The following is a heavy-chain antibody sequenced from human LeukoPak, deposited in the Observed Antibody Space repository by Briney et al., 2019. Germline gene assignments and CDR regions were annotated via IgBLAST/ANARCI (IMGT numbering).Heavy chain of an antibody. Sequence: ASVKVSCKASGYTFTSYYMHWVRQAPGQGLEWMGIINPSGGSTSYAQKFQGRVTMTRDMSTSTVYMELSSLRSEDTDVYSCAWGMRASTLPFDYWGQGTLVTVSP. D-gene: IGHD1-26*01. CDR1: GYTFTSYY. CDR3: AWGMRASTLPFDY. J-gene: IGHJ4*02. V-gene: IGHV1-46*01. CDR2: INPSGGST.